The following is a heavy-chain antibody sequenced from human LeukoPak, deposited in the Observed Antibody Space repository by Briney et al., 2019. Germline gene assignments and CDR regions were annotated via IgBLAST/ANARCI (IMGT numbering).Heavy chain of an antibody. V-gene: IGHV1-69*04. D-gene: IGHD1-26*01. CDR1: GGTFSSYA. CDR3: ARKSRGWELLRIRGNAFDI. CDR2: IIPILGIA. J-gene: IGHJ3*02. Sequence: ASVKVSCKASGGTFSSYAISWVRQAPGQGLEWMGRIIPILGIANYAQKFQGRVTITADKSTSTAYMELSSLRSEDTAVYYCARKSRGWELLRIRGNAFDIWGQGTMVTVSS.